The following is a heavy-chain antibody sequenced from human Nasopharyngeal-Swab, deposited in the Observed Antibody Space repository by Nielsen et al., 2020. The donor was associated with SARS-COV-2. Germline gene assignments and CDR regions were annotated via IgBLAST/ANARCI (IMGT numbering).Heavy chain of an antibody. Sequence: RQAPGQGLEWVAVISYDGSNKYYADSVKGRFTISRDNSKNTLYLQMNSLRAEDTAVYYCAKDGSSTSSGIKIDYWGQGTLVTVSS. V-gene: IGHV3-30*18. CDR2: ISYDGSNK. D-gene: IGHD2-2*01. J-gene: IGHJ4*02. CDR3: AKDGSSTSSGIKIDY.